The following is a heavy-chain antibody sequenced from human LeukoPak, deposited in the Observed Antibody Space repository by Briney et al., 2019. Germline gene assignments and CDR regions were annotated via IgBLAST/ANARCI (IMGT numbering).Heavy chain of an antibody. Sequence: GGSLRLSCVASGFAFSRSWMSWVRQAPGKGLEWVSSISSSSSYIYYADSVKGRFTISRDNAKNSLYLQMNSLRAEDTAVYYCARDPPNPDYWGQGTLVTVSS. CDR1: GFAFSRSW. J-gene: IGHJ4*02. CDR3: ARDPPNPDY. CDR2: ISSSSSYI. V-gene: IGHV3-21*01.